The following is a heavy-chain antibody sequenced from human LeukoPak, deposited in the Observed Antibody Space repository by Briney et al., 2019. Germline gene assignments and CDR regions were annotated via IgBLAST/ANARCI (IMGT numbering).Heavy chain of an antibody. CDR2: INHSGST. J-gene: IGHJ4*02. CDR1: GGSFSGYY. Sequence: SETLSLTCAVYGGSFSGYYWSWIRQPPGKGLEWIGEINHSGSTNYNPSLKSRVTISVDTSKNQFSLKLSSVTAADTAVYYCARGRPPYDFWSLSRAYYFDYWGQGTLVTVSS. CDR3: ARGRPPYDFWSLSRAYYFDY. V-gene: IGHV4-34*01. D-gene: IGHD3-3*01.